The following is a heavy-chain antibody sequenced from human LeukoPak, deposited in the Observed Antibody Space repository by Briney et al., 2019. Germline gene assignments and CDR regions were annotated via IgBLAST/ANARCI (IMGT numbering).Heavy chain of an antibody. D-gene: IGHD4-11*01. Sequence: GGSLRFSCAASGFTFSSYEMNWVRQAPGKGLEWVSYISSSGSTIYYADSVKGRFTISRDNAKNSLYLQMNSLRAEDTAVYYCARETTVTTPGYWGQGTLVTVSS. V-gene: IGHV3-48*03. CDR1: GFTFSSYE. CDR2: ISSSGSTI. CDR3: ARETTVTTPGY. J-gene: IGHJ4*02.